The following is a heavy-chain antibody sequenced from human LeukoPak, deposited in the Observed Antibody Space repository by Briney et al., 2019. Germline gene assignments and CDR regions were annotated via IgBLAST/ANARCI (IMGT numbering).Heavy chain of an antibody. CDR1: GGSFSGYY. Sequence: PSETLSLTCAVYGGSFSGYYWSWIRQPPGKGLEWIGEINHSGSTNYNPSLKGRVTISVDTSKNQFSLKLSSVTAADTAVYYCATKARVRGVTKGNWFDPWGQGTLVTVSS. CDR2: INHSGST. CDR3: ATKARVRGVTKGNWFDP. D-gene: IGHD3-10*01. V-gene: IGHV4-34*01. J-gene: IGHJ5*02.